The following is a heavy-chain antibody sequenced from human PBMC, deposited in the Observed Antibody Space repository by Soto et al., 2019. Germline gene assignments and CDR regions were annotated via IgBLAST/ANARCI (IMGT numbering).Heavy chain of an antibody. CDR2: INSDGSST. D-gene: IGHD4-17*01. Sequence: EVQLVESGGGLVQPGGSRRLSCEASGLPFSGYWMHWVRQAPGKGLVWVSRINSDGSSTNYADSVKGRFTISRDNVKNTLYLQMDSLRSEDTAVYYCARGVPGHYGCDYWGQGTLVTVSS. CDR3: ARGVPGHYGCDY. V-gene: IGHV3-74*01. CDR1: GLPFSGYW. J-gene: IGHJ4*02.